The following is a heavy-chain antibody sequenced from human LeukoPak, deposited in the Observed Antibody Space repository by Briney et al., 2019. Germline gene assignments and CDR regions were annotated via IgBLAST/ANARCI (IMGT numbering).Heavy chain of an antibody. Sequence: SETLSLTCAVYGGSFSGYYWSWIRQPPGKGLERIGYIYNSGSTNYNPSLKSRVTISLDTSKNQFSLKLSSVTAADTAVYYCARGVVAAAGRTFDFWGQGTLVTVSS. D-gene: IGHD6-13*01. V-gene: IGHV4-59*01. J-gene: IGHJ4*02. CDR3: ARGVVAAAGRTFDF. CDR1: GGSFSGYY. CDR2: IYNSGST.